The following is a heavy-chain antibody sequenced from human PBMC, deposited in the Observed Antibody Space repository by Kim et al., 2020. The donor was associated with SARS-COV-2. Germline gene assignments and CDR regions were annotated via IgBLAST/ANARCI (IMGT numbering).Heavy chain of an antibody. CDR3: AKDAEYDYDTRKRAYYGMDV. V-gene: IGHV3-30*02. D-gene: IGHD4-17*01. Sequence: RFTISRDNSKNTLYLQMNSLRAEDTAVYYCAKDAEYDYDTRKRAYYGMDVWGQGTTVTVSS. J-gene: IGHJ6*02.